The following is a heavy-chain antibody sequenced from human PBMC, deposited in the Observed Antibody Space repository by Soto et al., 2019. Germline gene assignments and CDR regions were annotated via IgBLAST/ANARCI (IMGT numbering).Heavy chain of an antibody. D-gene: IGHD3-9*01. Sequence: GASVKVSCKASGGTFSSYTISWVRQAPGQGLEWMGRIIPILGIANYAQKFQGRVTITADKSTSTAYMELSSLRSEDTAVYYCARGFLTGSYYYYYGMDVWGQGTTVTVSS. CDR1: GGTFSSYT. CDR3: ARGFLTGSYYYYYGMDV. J-gene: IGHJ6*02. V-gene: IGHV1-69*02. CDR2: IIPILGIA.